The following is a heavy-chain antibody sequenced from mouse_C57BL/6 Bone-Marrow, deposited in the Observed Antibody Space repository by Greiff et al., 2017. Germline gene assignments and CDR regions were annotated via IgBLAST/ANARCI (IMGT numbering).Heavy chain of an antibody. D-gene: IGHD2-3*01. J-gene: IGHJ1*03. Sequence: QVQLQQSGPELVKPGASVKISCKASGYAFSSSWMNWVKQRPGKGLEWIGRIYPGDGDTNYNGKFKGKATLTADKSSSTAYMQLSSLTSEDSAVYVCARKDGYYCYFDVWVTGTTVTVSS. CDR1: GYAFSSSW. CDR2: IYPGDGDT. CDR3: ARKDGYYCYFDV. V-gene: IGHV1-82*01.